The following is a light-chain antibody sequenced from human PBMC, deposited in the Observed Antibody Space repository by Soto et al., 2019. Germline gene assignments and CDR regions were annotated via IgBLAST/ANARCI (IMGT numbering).Light chain of an antibody. V-gene: IGKV3-15*01. Sequence: EIVMTKSPATLSMSPGERATLSCRASQSVNSNLAWYRQKPGQAPRLLISDASTRATGVPARLSGSGSGTACTLTISSLQSEDSGIYSCQQYNFWPPLTFGGGTKVEIK. CDR1: QSVNSN. CDR2: DAS. J-gene: IGKJ4*01. CDR3: QQYNFWPPLT.